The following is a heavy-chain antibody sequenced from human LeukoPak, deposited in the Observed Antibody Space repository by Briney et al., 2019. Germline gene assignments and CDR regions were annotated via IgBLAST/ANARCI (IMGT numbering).Heavy chain of an antibody. V-gene: IGHV4-39*01. J-gene: IGHJ6*02. CDR1: GGSVSSGGYY. Sequence: SETLSLTCTVSGGSVSSGGYYWSWIRQPPGKGLEWIGSIYYSGSTYYNPSLKSRVTISVDTSKNQFSLKLSSVTAADTAVYYCARHDYYGSGSYSLFCMDVWGQGTTVTVSS. D-gene: IGHD3-10*01. CDR3: ARHDYYGSGSYSLFCMDV. CDR2: IYYSGST.